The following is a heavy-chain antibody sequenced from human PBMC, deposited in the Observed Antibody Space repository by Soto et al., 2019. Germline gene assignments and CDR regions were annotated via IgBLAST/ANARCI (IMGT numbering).Heavy chain of an antibody. CDR1: GFTFSDYA. D-gene: IGHD6-19*01. CDR2: VSHDGRNT. J-gene: IGHJ4*02. Sequence: VQLVESGGGVVQPGRSLRLSCAASGFTFSDYAMHWVRQAPGKGLEWVAVVSHDGRNTHYADSVKGQFTITRDSSKNTAPLYMTSRRAEATAGYYCAKGGLQWRGRSDLNYWGQGALVTVSS. CDR3: AKGGLQWRGRSDLNY. V-gene: IGHV3-30*18.